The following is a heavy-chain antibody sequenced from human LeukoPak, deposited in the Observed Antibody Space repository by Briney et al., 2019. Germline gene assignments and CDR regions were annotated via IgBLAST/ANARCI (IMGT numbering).Heavy chain of an antibody. J-gene: IGHJ5*02. CDR3: ARTYCEICPNPNWFDP. CDR1: GYTFSNYD. V-gene: IGHV1-8*01. Sequence: ASVKVSCKASGYTFSNYDINWVRQAPGQGLEWVGWMKPNTGATGYAAKFQGRVTMTREISTSTAYMDLSSLTSEDTAVYFCARTYCEICPNPNWFDPWGQGTLVTVSS. D-gene: IGHD2-8*01. CDR2: MKPNTGAT.